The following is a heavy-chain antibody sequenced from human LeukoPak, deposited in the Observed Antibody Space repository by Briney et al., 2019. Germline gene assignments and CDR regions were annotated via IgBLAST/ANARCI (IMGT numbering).Heavy chain of an antibody. CDR1: GFTFTTYA. Sequence: GGSLRLSCAASGFTFTTYAMSWVRQAPGEGLEWVSTVSDDGASTYYADSVKGRFTISRDNSKNTVYLQMNSLRAEDTAIYYCAKSMSTTYRGYFDYWGQGTLVTVSS. V-gene: IGHV3-23*01. CDR3: AKSMSTTYRGYFDY. D-gene: IGHD1-1*01. J-gene: IGHJ4*02. CDR2: VSDDGAST.